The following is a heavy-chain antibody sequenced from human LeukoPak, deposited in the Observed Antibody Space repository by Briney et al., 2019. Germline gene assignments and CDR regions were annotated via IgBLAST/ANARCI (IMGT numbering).Heavy chain of an antibody. D-gene: IGHD6-13*01. J-gene: IGHJ6*02. Sequence: SETLSLTCTVSGGSITGYYWNWVRQPPGKGLEWIAYIYYSGGTHYNPSLESRVTISAATNKSQFSLKLSSVTAADTAVYYCARGRVRAGYYGMDVWGQGTTVTVSS. V-gene: IGHV4-59*08. CDR2: IYYSGGT. CDR3: ARGRVRAGYYGMDV. CDR1: GGSITGYY.